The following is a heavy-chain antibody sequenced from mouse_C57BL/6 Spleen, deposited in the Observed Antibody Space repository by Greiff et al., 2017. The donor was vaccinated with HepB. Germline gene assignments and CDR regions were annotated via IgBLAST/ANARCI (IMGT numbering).Heavy chain of an antibody. D-gene: IGHD4-1*01. CDR2: INPSSGGT. CDR1: GYTFTSYG. V-gene: IGHV1-53*01. Sequence: QVQLQQPGTELVRPGASVKLSCKASGYTFTSYGMHWVKQRTGQGLEWIGKINPSSGGTYYNEKFKSKATLTADKSSSTAYMQLRSLTSEDSAVYYCAGSSHWDDMDDWGNRTSVTVS. CDR3: AGSSHWDDMDD. J-gene: IGHJ4*01.